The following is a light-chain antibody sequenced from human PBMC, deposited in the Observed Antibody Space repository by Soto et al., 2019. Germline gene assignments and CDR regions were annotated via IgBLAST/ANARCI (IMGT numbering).Light chain of an antibody. Sequence: QSLLTQPASVSGSPGQSITISCTGTSSDVGGYNYVSWYQQHPGKAPKLMIYDVSNRPSGVSNRFSGSKSGNTASLTISGLQAEDEADYYCSSYTSSSTLVVFGGGTKLIVL. CDR2: DVS. J-gene: IGLJ2*01. V-gene: IGLV2-14*01. CDR3: SSYTSSSTLVV. CDR1: SSDVGGYNY.